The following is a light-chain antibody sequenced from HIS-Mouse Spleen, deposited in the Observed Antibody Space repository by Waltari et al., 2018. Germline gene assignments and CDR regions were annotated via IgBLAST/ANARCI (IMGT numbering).Light chain of an antibody. CDR1: SPNIRAGYD. CDR2: GNS. J-gene: IGLJ3*02. CDR3: QSYDSSLSGYWV. Sequence: QSVLTQPPSVSGAPGQRVTISCTGSSPNIRAGYDVPWYQQLPGTAPKLLIYGNSNRPSGVPDRFSGSKSGTSASLAITGLQAEDEADYYCQSYDSSLSGYWVFGGGTKLTVL. V-gene: IGLV1-40*01.